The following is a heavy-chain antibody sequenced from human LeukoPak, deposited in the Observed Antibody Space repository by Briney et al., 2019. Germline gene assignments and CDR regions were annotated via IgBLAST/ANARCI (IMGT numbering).Heavy chain of an antibody. D-gene: IGHD1-26*01. CDR2: IKSKTDSRKT. CDR3: TTEREAFDI. J-gene: IGHJ3*02. CDR1: GFTFSNAW. Sequence: GGSLRLSCAASGFTFSNAWMSWVRQAPGKGLEWVGRIKSKTDSRKTDYAATVKVRFTISKDDSQNTLYLQMNSLKNEDTAVYYCTTEREAFDIWGQGTMVTVSS. V-gene: IGHV3-15*01.